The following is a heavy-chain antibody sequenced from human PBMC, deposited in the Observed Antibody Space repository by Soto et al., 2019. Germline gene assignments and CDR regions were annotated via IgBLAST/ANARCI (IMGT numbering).Heavy chain of an antibody. CDR2: IYYSGST. D-gene: IGHD6-19*01. J-gene: IGHJ4*02. V-gene: IGHV4-59*01. Sequence: QVQLQESGPGLVKSSETLSLTCTVSGGSISSYYGSWIRQPPGKGLEWIGYIYYSGSTNYNPSLQSRVTISVDTSKNQFSLKLSSVTAADTAVYYYARDSSGWPDYWGQGTLVTVSS. CDR3: ARDSSGWPDY. CDR1: GGSISSYY.